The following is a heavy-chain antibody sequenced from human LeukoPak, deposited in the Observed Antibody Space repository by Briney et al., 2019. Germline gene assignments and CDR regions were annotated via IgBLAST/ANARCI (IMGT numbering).Heavy chain of an antibody. Sequence: PGGSLRPSCAASAFTFSDYYMRWIRQAPGKGLEWVSYISSSGSTIYYADSVKGRFTISRDNAKNSLYLQMNSLRAEDTAVYYCARDRNYYDSSGYGYWGQGTLVTVSS. D-gene: IGHD3-22*01. CDR2: ISSSGSTI. CDR1: AFTFSDYY. CDR3: ARDRNYYDSSGYGY. V-gene: IGHV3-11*01. J-gene: IGHJ4*02.